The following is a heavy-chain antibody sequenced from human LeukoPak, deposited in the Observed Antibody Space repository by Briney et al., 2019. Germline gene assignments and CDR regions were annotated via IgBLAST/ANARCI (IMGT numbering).Heavy chain of an antibody. CDR3: ALAAPRPTYDYVWGSYRFFDH. D-gene: IGHD3-16*02. Sequence: GASVKVSCKASGGTFSNYAISWVRQAPGQGLEWMGGIIPTFGTANYAQKFQGRVTITADESTSTAYMELSSLRSEDTAVYYCALAAPRPTYDYVWGSYRFFDHWGQGTLVTVSS. CDR1: GGTFSNYA. V-gene: IGHV1-69*13. CDR2: IIPTFGTA. J-gene: IGHJ4*02.